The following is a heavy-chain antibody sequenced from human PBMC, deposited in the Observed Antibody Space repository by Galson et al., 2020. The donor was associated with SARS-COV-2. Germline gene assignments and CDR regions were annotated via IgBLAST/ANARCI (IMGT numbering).Heavy chain of an antibody. CDR3: ARDLWGRNYDSNTGYYNDGFDL. V-gene: IGHV3-7*01. CDR1: GFTFTKYW. Sequence: TGGSLRLSCAASGFTFTKYWMAWVRQAPGKGLEWVADIQQYGGEARYVESVKGRFTISRDNAENSLYLQMTSLRAEDTAVYYCARDLWGRNYDSNTGYYNDGFDLWGRGTLVTVSS. D-gene: IGHD3-9*01. CDR2: IQQYGGEA. J-gene: IGHJ2*01.